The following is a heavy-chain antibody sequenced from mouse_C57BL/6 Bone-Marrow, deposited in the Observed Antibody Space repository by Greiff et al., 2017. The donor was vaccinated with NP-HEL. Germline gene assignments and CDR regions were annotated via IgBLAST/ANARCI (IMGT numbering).Heavy chain of an antibody. CDR3: ARDLYYDYDYAMDY. J-gene: IGHJ4*01. Sequence: DVKLVESGGGLVKPGGSLKLSCAASGFTFSSYAMSWVRPTPEKRLEWVATISDGGSYTYYPDNVKGRFTISRDNAKHNLYLQMSHLKSEDTAMYYCARDLYYDYDYAMDYWGQGTSVTVSS. CDR1: GFTFSSYA. V-gene: IGHV5-4*01. CDR2: ISDGGSYT. D-gene: IGHD2-4*01.